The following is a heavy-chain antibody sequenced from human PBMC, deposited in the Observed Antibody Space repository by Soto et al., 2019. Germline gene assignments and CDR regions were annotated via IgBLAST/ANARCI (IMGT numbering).Heavy chain of an antibody. D-gene: IGHD2-8*02. CDR2: ISPSSGHI. CDR3: SGCIGGACHKNYGMDV. V-gene: IGHV3-21*06. J-gene: IGHJ6*02. CDR1: GFTFSSCT. Sequence: EVHLVESGGGLVKPGGSLRLSCAVSGFTFSSCTMNWVRQAPGKGLEWVSSISPSSGHIYYADSVKGRFTISRDNAKNSLFLQMNSLRGEYTAVYYCSGCIGGACHKNYGMDVWGQGTTVTVSS.